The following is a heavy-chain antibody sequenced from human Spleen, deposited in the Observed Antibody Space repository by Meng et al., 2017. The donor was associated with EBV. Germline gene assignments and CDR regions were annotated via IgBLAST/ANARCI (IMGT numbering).Heavy chain of an antibody. CDR3: TTEGGVI. D-gene: IGHD3-16*01. CDR1: EYRRTEVP. J-gene: IGHJ4*02. V-gene: IGHV1-24*01. Sequence: GQLREAGAEGKKPGASVKVPCKVYEYRRTEVPLHWVRQAPGKGLEWMGGFDSEVGETIYAQSFQGRVTMTEDTSTDTAYMELASLRFEDTAVYYCTTEGGVIWGQGTLVTVSS. CDR2: FDSEVGET.